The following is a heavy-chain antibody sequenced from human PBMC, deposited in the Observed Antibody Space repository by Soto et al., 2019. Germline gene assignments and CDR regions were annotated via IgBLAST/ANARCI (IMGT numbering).Heavy chain of an antibody. CDR3: AKDVMYSSGWFSFFQH. CDR1: GFIFSDYA. D-gene: IGHD6-19*01. CDR2: MSYDGSNK. V-gene: IGHV3-30*18. J-gene: IGHJ1*01. Sequence: SLRLSCAASGFIFSDYAMHWVRQAPGKGLEWVAVMSYDGSNKYYADSVKGRFTISTDSSKNTLYLQMNSLRAEDTAVYHCAKDVMYSSGWFSFFQHWGQGTLVTVSS.